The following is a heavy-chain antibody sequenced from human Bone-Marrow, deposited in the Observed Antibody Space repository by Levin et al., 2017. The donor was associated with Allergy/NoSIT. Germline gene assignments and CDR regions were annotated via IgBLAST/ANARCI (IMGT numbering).Heavy chain of an antibody. CDR1: GFTFSSYR. V-gene: IGHV3-48*01. Sequence: GESLKISCAASGFTFSSYRMSWVRQAPGKGLEWVSYISSGGTSIYYADSVKGRFTISRDNGENSLYLQMNSLRAEDTAVYYCAREVVFGSGDYCDYWGQGTLVTVSS. CDR3: AREVVFGSGDYCDY. J-gene: IGHJ4*02. D-gene: IGHD2-8*02. CDR2: ISSGGTSI.